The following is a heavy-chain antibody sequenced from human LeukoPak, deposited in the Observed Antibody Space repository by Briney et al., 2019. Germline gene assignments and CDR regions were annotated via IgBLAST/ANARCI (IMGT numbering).Heavy chain of an antibody. CDR3: TGFTTMAVDYFDY. CDR2: SDPEDGER. D-gene: IGHD5-18*01. J-gene: IGHJ4*02. Sequence: ALVKVSCKVSGKTLSDLSIHWLRQPPGKGLEWLGGSDPEDGERIYAQMFQGRVTMTEDTSIDTAYMELSSLRSEDTAVYCVTGFTTMAVDYFDYWGQGTLVTVSP. CDR1: GKTLSDLS. V-gene: IGHV1-24*01.